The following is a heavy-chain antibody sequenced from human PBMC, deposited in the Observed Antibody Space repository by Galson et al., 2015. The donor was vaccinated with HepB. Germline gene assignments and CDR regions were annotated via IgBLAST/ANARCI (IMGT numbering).Heavy chain of an antibody. CDR3: AKDPTFIDSSGYYYVNYYYGMDV. J-gene: IGHJ6*02. D-gene: IGHD3-22*01. CDR1: GFTFSSYA. V-gene: IGHV3-23*01. Sequence: SLRLSCAASGFTFSSYAMSWVRQAPGKGLEWVSAISGSGGSTYYADSVKSRFTISRDNSKNTLYLQMNSLRAEDTAVYYCAKDPTFIDSSGYYYVNYYYGMDVWGQGTTVTVSS. CDR2: ISGSGGST.